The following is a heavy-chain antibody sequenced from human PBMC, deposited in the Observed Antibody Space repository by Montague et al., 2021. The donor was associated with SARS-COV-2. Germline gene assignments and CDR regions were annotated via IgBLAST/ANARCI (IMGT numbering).Heavy chain of an antibody. V-gene: IGHV6-1*01. CDR1: GDSVSSNSAT. J-gene: IGHJ6*02. D-gene: IGHD1-1*01. CDR3: TSGREGNYNVMDV. Sequence: CAISGDSVSSNSATWNWVRQSPSRGLEWLGRTYYRSKWYNDYAVSVRGRVTINPDTSKNQCSLQLNSVTPEDTAIYYCTSGREGNYNVMDVWGQGTTVTVSS. CDR2: TYYRSKWYN.